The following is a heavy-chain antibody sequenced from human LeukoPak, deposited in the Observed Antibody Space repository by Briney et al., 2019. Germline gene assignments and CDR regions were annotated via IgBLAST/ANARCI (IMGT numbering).Heavy chain of an antibody. D-gene: IGHD6-13*01. V-gene: IGHV3-21*01. CDR1: GFTFSSYS. CDR2: ITSSSSYI. CDR3: ARDSRQQLVQCAFDI. Sequence: PGGSLRLSCAASGFTFSSYSMNWVRQAPGKGLEWVSSITSSSSYIYYADSVKGRFTISRDNAKNSLYLQMNSLRAEDTAVYYCARDSRQQLVQCAFDIWGQGTMVTVSS. J-gene: IGHJ3*02.